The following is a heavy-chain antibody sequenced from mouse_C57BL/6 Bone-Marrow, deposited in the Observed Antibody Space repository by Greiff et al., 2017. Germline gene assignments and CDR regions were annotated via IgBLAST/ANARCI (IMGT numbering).Heavy chain of an antibody. CDR3: AREGLDYAMDY. Sequence: EVKLQESGGDLVKPGGSLKLSCAASGFTFSSYGMSWVRQTPDKRLEWVATISSGGSYTNYPDRLKGRFTIARDKANNTLYLQMSSLRSENTAMYYCAREGLDYAMDYWGQGTSVTVSS. CDR1: GFTFSSYG. V-gene: IGHV5-6*01. CDR2: ISSGGSYT. J-gene: IGHJ4*01. D-gene: IGHD2-4*01.